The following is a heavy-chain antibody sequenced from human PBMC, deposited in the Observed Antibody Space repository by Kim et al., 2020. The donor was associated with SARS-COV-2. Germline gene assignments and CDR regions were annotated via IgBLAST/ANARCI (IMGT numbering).Heavy chain of an antibody. D-gene: IGHD6-6*01. CDR1: GFTFSCYA. V-gene: IGHV3-30*04. Sequence: GGSLRLSCAASGFTFSCYAMHWVRQAPGKGLEWVAVISYDGSNKYYADSVKGRFTISRDNSQNTLYLQMNSLRAEDTAVYYCARGGGVIAARCNYFDYLG. J-gene: IGHJ4*01. CDR2: ISYDGSNK. CDR3: ARGGGVIAARCNYFDY.